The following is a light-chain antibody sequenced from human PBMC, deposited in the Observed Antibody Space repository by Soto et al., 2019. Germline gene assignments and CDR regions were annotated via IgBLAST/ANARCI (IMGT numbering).Light chain of an antibody. CDR2: ANS. CDR1: SSNIGANYD. CDR3: QSYDSTLSARYV. Sequence: QSVLTQPPSVSGAPGQRVTISCTGSSSNIGANYDVHWYQQRPGTAPKLLIFANSNRPSGVPDRFPGSKSGTSASLVITGLQAEDEGDYYCQSYDSTLSARYVFGTGTKLTVL. J-gene: IGLJ1*01. V-gene: IGLV1-40*01.